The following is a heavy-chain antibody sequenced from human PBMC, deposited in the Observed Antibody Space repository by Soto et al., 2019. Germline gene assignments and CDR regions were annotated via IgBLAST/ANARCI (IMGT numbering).Heavy chain of an antibody. J-gene: IGHJ3*02. D-gene: IGHD6-13*01. Sequence: SETLSLTCAVYGGSFSGYYWSWIRQPPGKGLEWIGEINHSGSTNYNPSLKSRVTISVDTSKNQFSLKLSSVTAADTAVYYCARGSRIAAAGTRGAFDIWGQGTMLTVSS. V-gene: IGHV4-34*01. CDR2: INHSGST. CDR1: GGSFSGYY. CDR3: ARGSRIAAAGTRGAFDI.